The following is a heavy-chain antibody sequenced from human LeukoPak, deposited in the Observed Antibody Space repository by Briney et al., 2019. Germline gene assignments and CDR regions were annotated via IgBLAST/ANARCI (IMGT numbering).Heavy chain of an antibody. J-gene: IGHJ6*04. CDR1: GFTFSSYG. V-gene: IGHV3-30*18. Sequence: QAGGSLRLSCAASGFTFSSYGMHWVRQAPGKGLEWVAVISYDGSNKYYADSVKGRFTISRDNSKNTLYLQMNSLRAEDTAVYYCAKEVVPAAYYYYGMDVWGKGTTVTVSS. D-gene: IGHD2-2*01. CDR3: AKEVVPAAYYYYGMDV. CDR2: ISYDGSNK.